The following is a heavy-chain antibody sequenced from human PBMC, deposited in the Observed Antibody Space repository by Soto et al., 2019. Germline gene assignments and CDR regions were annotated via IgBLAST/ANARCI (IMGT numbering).Heavy chain of an antibody. CDR3: AAERYDILTGYPDAFDI. D-gene: IGHD3-9*01. J-gene: IGHJ3*02. Sequence: ASVKVSCKASGYTFTSYDVNWVRQATGQGLEWMGWMNPNSGNTGYAQKFQERVTITRDMSTSTAYMELSSLRSEDTAVYYCAAERYDILTGYPDAFDIWGQGTMVTVSS. V-gene: IGHV1-8*01. CDR2: MNPNSGNT. CDR1: GYTFTSYD.